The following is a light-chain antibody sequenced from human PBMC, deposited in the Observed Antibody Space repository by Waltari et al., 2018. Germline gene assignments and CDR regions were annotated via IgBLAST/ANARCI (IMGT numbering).Light chain of an antibody. J-gene: IGLJ3*02. CDR2: RDT. Sequence: SYEVTQPPSVSVSPGQTATIACSGDKLEDKFTAWFQQRPGQSPVLIIYRDTKRPPGIPERFLGSNSGNTATLTISGTKAMDEGDYYCQAWDSSSVVFGGGTKLTVL. V-gene: IGLV3-1*01. CDR1: KLEDKF. CDR3: QAWDSSSVV.